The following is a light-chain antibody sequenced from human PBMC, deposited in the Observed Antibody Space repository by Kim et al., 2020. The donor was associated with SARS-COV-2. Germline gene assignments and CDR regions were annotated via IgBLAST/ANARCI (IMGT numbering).Light chain of an antibody. CDR1: QSVNSSY. CDR2: GAS. CDR3: QQYGSSKT. J-gene: IGKJ1*01. Sequence: LSPGERATPSCRASQSVNSSYLAWYQQKPGQAPRLLIYGASTRATGIPDRFSGSGSGTDFTLTISRLEPEDFAVYYCQQYGSSKTFGQGTKVDIK. V-gene: IGKV3-20*01.